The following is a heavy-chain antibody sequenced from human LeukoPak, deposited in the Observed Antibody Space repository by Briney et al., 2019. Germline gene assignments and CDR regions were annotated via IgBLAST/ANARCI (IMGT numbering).Heavy chain of an antibody. Sequence: ASVKVSCKVSGYTLTELSMHWVRQASGKGLEWMGGFDPEDGETIYAQKFQGRVTMTEDTSTDTAYMELSSLRSEDTAVYYCATELNITMSSEYFVGYYFDYWGQGTLVTVSS. J-gene: IGHJ4*02. CDR3: ATELNITMSSEYFVGYYFDY. V-gene: IGHV1-24*01. D-gene: IGHD3-22*01. CDR1: GYTLTELS. CDR2: FDPEDGET.